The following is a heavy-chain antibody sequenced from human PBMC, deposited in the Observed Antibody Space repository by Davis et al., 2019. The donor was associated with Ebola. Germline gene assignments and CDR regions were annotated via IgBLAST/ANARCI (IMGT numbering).Heavy chain of an antibody. CDR1: GYSFTSTSNW. CDR2: IYPGDSDT. Sequence: GFLRLSCKGSGYSFTSTSNWIGWVRQKPGKGLEWMGIIYPGDSDTRYSPSFQGQVTISADKSISTAYLQWSSLKASDTAMYYCARHSGSGWFLDYWGQGTLVTVSS. J-gene: IGHJ4*02. D-gene: IGHD6-19*01. CDR3: ARHSGSGWFLDY. V-gene: IGHV5-51*01.